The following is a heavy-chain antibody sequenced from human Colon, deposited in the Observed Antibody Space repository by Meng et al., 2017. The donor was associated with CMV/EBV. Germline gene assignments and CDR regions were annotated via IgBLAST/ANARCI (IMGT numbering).Heavy chain of an antibody. CDR3: ARVICGGDCYLDY. D-gene: IGHD2-21*02. V-gene: IGHV1-69*12. CDR1: KGTFTSYP. J-gene: IGHJ4*02. CDR2: IITISGTT. Sequence: VHVAQSGAEVKKPGSSVKVSCKASKGTFTSYPLRCVRKGPGQGFEWVGGIITISGTTDYAQKFQGRVTITADESTSTAYMKLSNLRSEDTAIYYCARVICGGDCYLDYWGRGTLVTVSS.